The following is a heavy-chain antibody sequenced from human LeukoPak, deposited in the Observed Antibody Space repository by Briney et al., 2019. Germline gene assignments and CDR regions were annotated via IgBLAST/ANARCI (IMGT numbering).Heavy chain of an antibody. J-gene: IGHJ4*02. CDR3: ARDPANSGSYFDY. Sequence: GGSLRLSCAASGFTFSSYGMQRVRQAPGKGLEWVAVIWYDGSNKYYADSVKGRFTISRDNSKNTLYLQMNSLRAEDTAVYYCARDPANSGSYFDYWGQGTLVTVSS. V-gene: IGHV3-33*01. D-gene: IGHD1-26*01. CDR1: GFTFSSYG. CDR2: IWYDGSNK.